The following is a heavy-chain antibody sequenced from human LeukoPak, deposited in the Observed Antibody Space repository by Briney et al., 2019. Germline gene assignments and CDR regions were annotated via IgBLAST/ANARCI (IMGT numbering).Heavy chain of an antibody. J-gene: IGHJ6*02. V-gene: IGHV3-33*01. CDR2: IWYDGSDK. Sequence: GRSLRLSCAASGFTFNTYGMNWVRQAPGKGLEWVANIWYDGSDKYYAESVKGRFTISRDNSKNTMYLQLNSLRAEDTAVYYCARVGCTGGSCLAYNYYAMDVWGQGTTVTVSS. D-gene: IGHD2-15*01. CDR3: ARVGCTGGSCLAYNYYAMDV. CDR1: GFTFNTYG.